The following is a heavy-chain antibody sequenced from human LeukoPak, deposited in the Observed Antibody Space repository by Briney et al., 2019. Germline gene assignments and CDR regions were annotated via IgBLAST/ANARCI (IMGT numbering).Heavy chain of an antibody. V-gene: IGHV4-34*01. CDR1: GFTFSSYA. CDR3: ARRFYYYDPARTRPFDY. CDR2: INHSGST. J-gene: IGHJ4*02. D-gene: IGHD3-22*01. Sequence: GSLRLSCAASGFTFSSYAMSWVRQAPGKGLEWIGEINHSGSTNYNPSLKSRVTISVDTSKNQFSLKLSSVTAADTAVYYCARRFYYYDPARTRPFDYWGQGTLVTVSS.